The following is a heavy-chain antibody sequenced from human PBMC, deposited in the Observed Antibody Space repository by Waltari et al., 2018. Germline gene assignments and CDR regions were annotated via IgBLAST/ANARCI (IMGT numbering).Heavy chain of an antibody. V-gene: IGHV3-48*03. CDR3: ANRPTGKAY. CDR1: GFPFSSYE. Sequence: EVQLVESGGGLVQPGGSLRRSCAASGFPFSSYEMSWVRQAPGKGLEWVSYISSSGSTIYYADSGKGRFTISRDNAKNSLYLQMNSLRDEDTAVYYCANRPTGKAYWGQGTLVTVSS. J-gene: IGHJ4*02. CDR2: ISSSGSTI. D-gene: IGHD1-1*01.